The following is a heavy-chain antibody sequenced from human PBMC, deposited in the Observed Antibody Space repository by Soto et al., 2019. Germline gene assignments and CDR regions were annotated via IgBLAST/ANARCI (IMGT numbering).Heavy chain of an antibody. CDR2: VYWNDDK. Sequence: SRPTLVNPTQTLTLTCTLSGISLSTSGVGLGWIRQTPGKALEWLALVYWNDDKHYSPSLKSRLTITKDTSKNQAILTMTNMDPVDTATXYCARGLATLPVFAFDIWGQGTVVTVSS. CDR1: GISLSTSGVG. V-gene: IGHV2-5*01. J-gene: IGHJ3*02. D-gene: IGHD1-1*01. CDR3: ARGLATLPVFAFDI.